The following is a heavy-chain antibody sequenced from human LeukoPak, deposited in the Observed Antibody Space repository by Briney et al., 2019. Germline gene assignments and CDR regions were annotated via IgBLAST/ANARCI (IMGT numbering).Heavy chain of an antibody. CDR2: IYPGDSDT. V-gene: IGHV5-51*01. CDR1: GYSFTSYC. Sequence: GESLKISCKGSGYSFTSYCVGWVRQMPGKGLEWMGIIYPGDSDTRYSPSLQGQVTISADKSFRTAYLQCSSLKPSDTAIYYCARQHSARDAFDIWGQGTMVTVFS. CDR3: ARQHSARDAFDI. J-gene: IGHJ3*02. D-gene: IGHD6-6*01.